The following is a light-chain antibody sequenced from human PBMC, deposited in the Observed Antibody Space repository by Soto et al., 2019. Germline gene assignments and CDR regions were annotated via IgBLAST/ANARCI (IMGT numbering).Light chain of an antibody. CDR2: AAS. Sequence: IQLTQSPSSLSASVGDRVTITCRASQGISSYLAWYQQKPGKAPKLLIYAASTLQSGVPSRFSGSGSGTDFTLTINSLQPEDFATYYCQQLNGDPLFTFGPGTTVDIK. V-gene: IGKV1-9*01. J-gene: IGKJ3*01. CDR3: QQLNGDPLFT. CDR1: QGISSY.